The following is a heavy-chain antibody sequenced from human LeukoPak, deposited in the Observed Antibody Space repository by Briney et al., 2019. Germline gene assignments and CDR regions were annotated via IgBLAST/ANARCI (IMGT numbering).Heavy chain of an antibody. V-gene: IGHV3-7*01. D-gene: IGHD1-14*01. CDR1: GFTFSSHW. CDR3: ARDSYRALEY. CDR2: INQDGSET. J-gene: IGHJ4*02. Sequence: GGSLRLSCAGSGFTFSSHWMNWVRQAPGKGLEWVAHINQDGSETYYVDSVKGRFTISRDNANNSLYLQMHSLRAEDTAVYYCARDSYRALEYWGQGTLVTVSS.